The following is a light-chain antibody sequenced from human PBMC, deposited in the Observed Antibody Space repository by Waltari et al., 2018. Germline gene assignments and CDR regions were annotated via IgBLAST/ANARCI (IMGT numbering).Light chain of an antibody. CDR2: KDT. CDR1: ALPKQY. Sequence: SYELKQPPSVSVSPGQTARITCSGDALPKQYAYWYQQKPGQAPVVVIYKDTERPSGTPERFSCSSSGKTVTLTISGVQAEDEADYYCQSADSSGTYWVFGGGTKLTVL. V-gene: IGLV3-25*03. J-gene: IGLJ3*02. CDR3: QSADSSGTYWV.